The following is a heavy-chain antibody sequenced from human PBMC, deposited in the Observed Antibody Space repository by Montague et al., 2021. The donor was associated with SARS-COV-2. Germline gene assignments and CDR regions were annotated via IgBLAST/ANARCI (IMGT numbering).Heavy chain of an antibody. J-gene: IGHJ6*02. CDR3: ARGVSYYDFWSGYDYGMDV. V-gene: IGHV4-59*01. Sequence: SETLSLTCTVSGGSISSYYWSWIRQPPGKGLEWIGYIYYSWSTNYNPSLKSRVTISVDTSKNQFSLKLSSVTAADTAVYYCARGVSYYDFWSGYDYGMDVWGQGTTVTVSS. CDR2: IYYSWST. CDR1: GGSISSYY. D-gene: IGHD3-3*01.